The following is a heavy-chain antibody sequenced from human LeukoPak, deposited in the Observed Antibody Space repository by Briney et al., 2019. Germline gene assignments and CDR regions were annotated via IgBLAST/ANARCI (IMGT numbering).Heavy chain of an antibody. CDR2: TYYRSKWYY. V-gene: IGHV6-1*01. Sequence: SQTLSLTCDISGDTVSSNSAAWNWIRQSPSRGLEWLGRTYYRSKWYYDYAVSVKSRITISPDTSKNQFSLQLNSVTADDTAVYYCARGFPFVFGGQGTMATVSS. CDR3: ARGFPFVF. CDR1: GDTVSSNSAA. J-gene: IGHJ3*01.